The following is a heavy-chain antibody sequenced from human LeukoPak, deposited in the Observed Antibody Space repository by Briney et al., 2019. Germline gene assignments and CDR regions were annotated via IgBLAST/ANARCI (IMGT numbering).Heavy chain of an antibody. CDR1: GFTFSSYA. CDR2: ISGSGGST. V-gene: IGHV3-23*01. CDR3: AKRMAAGMYYFDY. J-gene: IGHJ4*02. Sequence: PGGSLRLSCAAAGFTFSSYAMSWVRQAPGKGLEWVSAISGSGGSTYYADSVKGRFTISRDNSKNTLYLQMNSLRAEDTAVYYCAKRMAAGMYYFDYWGQGTLVTVSS. D-gene: IGHD6-13*01.